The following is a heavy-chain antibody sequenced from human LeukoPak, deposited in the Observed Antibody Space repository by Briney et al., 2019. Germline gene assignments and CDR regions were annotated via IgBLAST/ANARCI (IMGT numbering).Heavy chain of an antibody. CDR1: GFTFSSYS. CDR2: ISSSSSYI. Sequence: PGGSLRLSCAASGFTFSSYSMNWVRQAPGKGLEWVSSISSSSSYIYYADSVKGRFTISRDNAKNPLYLQMNSLRAEDTAVYYCAKDRSILRYFDWLLPYFDYWGQGTLVTVSS. V-gene: IGHV3-21*01. J-gene: IGHJ4*02. D-gene: IGHD3-9*01. CDR3: AKDRSILRYFDWLLPYFDY.